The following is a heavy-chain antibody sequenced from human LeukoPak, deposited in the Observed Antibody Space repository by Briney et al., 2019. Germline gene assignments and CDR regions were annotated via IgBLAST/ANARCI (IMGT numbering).Heavy chain of an antibody. J-gene: IGHJ4*02. D-gene: IGHD2/OR15-2a*01. CDR3: AREGPRGNSQFDY. CDR1: GFTFSNYG. Sequence: GGSLRLSCTASGFTFSNYGMHWVRQAPGKGLEWVALIWYDGSNKYYTDSVKGRLTISRDNSKNTLCLQMNSLRAEDTAIYYCAREGPRGNSQFDYWGQGTLVTVSS. V-gene: IGHV3-33*01. CDR2: IWYDGSNK.